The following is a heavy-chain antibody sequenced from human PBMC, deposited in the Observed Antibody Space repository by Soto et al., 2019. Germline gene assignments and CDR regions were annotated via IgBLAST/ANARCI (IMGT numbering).Heavy chain of an antibody. CDR1: GFTFSSYA. CDR2: IGGRGGST. V-gene: IGHV3-23*01. D-gene: IGHD3-10*01. J-gene: IGHJ4*02. Sequence: EGQLLESGGGLVQPGGSLRLSCAASGFTFSSYAMSWVRQAPGKGLEWVSNIGGRGGSTFYADSVKGRFTISRDNSKSTVYMQMNSLRAEDTAVYYCAKKWFGELSPFDYWGQGTLVTVSS. CDR3: AKKWFGELSPFDY.